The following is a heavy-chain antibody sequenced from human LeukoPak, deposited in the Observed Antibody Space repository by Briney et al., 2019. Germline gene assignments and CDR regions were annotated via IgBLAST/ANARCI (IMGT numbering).Heavy chain of an antibody. V-gene: IGHV4-39*07. CDR1: GGSISSSSYY. CDR3: AREKQWLVLSNIKGIFDY. D-gene: IGHD6-19*01. CDR2: IYYSGST. J-gene: IGHJ4*02. Sequence: PSETLSLTCTVSGGSISSSSYYWGWIRQPPGKGLEWIGSIYYSGSTYYNPSLKSRVTMSVDTSKNQFSLKLSSVTAADTAVYYCAREKQWLVLSNIKGIFDYWGQGTLVTVSS.